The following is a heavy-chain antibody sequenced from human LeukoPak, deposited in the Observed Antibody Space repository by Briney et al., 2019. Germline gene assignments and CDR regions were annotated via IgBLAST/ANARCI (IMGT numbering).Heavy chain of an antibody. Sequence: GGSLRLSRAASGFTFSNYAMNWVRQAPGKGLEWVAVISYDGNKKYYADSVKGRFTISRDNSKNTLYLQMNSLRAEDTAVYYCARWKSLKGTFDYWGQGTLVTVSS. D-gene: IGHD1-7*01. CDR3: ARWKSLKGTFDY. CDR1: GFTFSNYA. V-gene: IGHV3-30*04. CDR2: ISYDGNKK. J-gene: IGHJ4*02.